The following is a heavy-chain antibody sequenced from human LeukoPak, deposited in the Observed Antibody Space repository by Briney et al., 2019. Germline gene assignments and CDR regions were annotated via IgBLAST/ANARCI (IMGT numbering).Heavy chain of an antibody. CDR3: AKAGRNYHNWLDP. V-gene: IGHV3-30*18. CDR1: GFDFSGYG. Sequence: PGGSLRLSCAASGFDFSGYGMHWVRQAPGKGLEWVAITSSDGTAKFYTDSVEGRFTVSRDNSKNMLYLQMSTLRAEDTAVHYCAKAGRNYHNWLDPWGQGTLVTVSS. CDR2: TSSDGTAK. D-gene: IGHD4-11*01. J-gene: IGHJ5*02.